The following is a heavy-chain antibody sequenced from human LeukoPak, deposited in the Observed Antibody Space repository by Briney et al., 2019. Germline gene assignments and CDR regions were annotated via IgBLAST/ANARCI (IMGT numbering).Heavy chain of an antibody. D-gene: IGHD1-26*01. V-gene: IGHV1-69*05. J-gene: IGHJ6*03. Sequence: SVKVSCKASGGTFSSYAISWVRQAPGQGLEWMGGIIPIFGTANYAQKFQGRVTITTDESTSTAYMELSSLRSEDTAVYYCATRGRVGATRYYYTDVWGKGTTVTVSS. CDR2: IIPIFGTA. CDR3: ATRGRVGATRYYYTDV. CDR1: GGTFSSYA.